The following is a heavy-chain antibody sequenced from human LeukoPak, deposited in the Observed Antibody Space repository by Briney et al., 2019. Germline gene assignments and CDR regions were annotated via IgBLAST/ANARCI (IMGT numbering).Heavy chain of an antibody. V-gene: IGHV4-39*01. Sequence: SETLSLTCNVSGASISSSSYYWGWIRQPPGKGLEWIGSIYSSGSTYYNSSLKSRVTISIDTSKNQVSLKMSSVTAADTAVYYCARPGGSGAEDYFDYWGQGTLVTVSS. CDR3: ARPGGSGAEDYFDY. CDR2: IYSSGST. CDR1: GASISSSSYY. D-gene: IGHD6-19*01. J-gene: IGHJ4*02.